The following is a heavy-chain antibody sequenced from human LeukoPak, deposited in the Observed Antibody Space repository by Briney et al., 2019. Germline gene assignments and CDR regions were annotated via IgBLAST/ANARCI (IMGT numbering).Heavy chain of an antibody. J-gene: IGHJ6*02. D-gene: IGHD4-17*01. Sequence: ASVKVSCKASGGTFSSYATSWVRQAPGQGLGWMGRIIPILGIANYAQKFQGRVTITADKSTSTAYMELSSLRSEDTAVYYCARDYVVTTNYYYYYGMDVWGQGTTVTVSS. CDR1: GGTFSSYA. CDR3: ARDYVVTTNYYYYYGMDV. V-gene: IGHV1-69*04. CDR2: IIPILGIA.